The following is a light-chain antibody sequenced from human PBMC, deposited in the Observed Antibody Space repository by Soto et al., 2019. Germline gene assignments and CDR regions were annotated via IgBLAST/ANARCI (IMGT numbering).Light chain of an antibody. CDR2: DAS. CDR3: QQSYSTTWT. J-gene: IGKJ1*01. Sequence: MQKTQAPSTLSASVGARVTITXXASQSISSWLAWYQQKPGKAPKLLIYDASSLQSGVPSRFSGSGSETDFTLTISSLQPEDFATYSCQQSYSTTWTFGQGTKVDIK. CDR1: QSISSW. V-gene: IGKV1-39*01.